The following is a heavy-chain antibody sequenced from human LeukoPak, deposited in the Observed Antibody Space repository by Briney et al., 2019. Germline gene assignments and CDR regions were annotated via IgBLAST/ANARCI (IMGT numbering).Heavy chain of an antibody. CDR3: ARDQVPGRFLEWLLYNYYYMDV. V-gene: IGHV1-18*01. J-gene: IGHJ6*03. D-gene: IGHD3-3*01. CDR1: GYTFTSYG. Sequence: ASVKVSCKASGYTFTSYGITWVRQAPGQGLEWMGWISAYNGNTNYAQKLQGRVTMTTDTSTSTAYMELRSLRSDDTAVYYCARDQVPGRFLEWLLYNYYYMDVWGKGTTVTVSS. CDR2: ISAYNGNT.